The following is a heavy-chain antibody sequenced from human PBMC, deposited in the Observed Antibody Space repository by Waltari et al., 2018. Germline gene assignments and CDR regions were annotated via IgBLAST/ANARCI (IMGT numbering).Heavy chain of an antibody. CDR2: IIPIFGTA. V-gene: IGHV1-69*05. CDR1: GGPFSSSA. Sequence: QVQLVQSGAEVKKPGSSVKVSCKASGGPFSSSAISWVRQAPGQGLEWMGGIIPIFGTANYAQKFQGRVTITTDESTSTAYMELSSLRSEDTAVYYCARESTGDRPWLYFDYWGQGTLVTVSS. CDR3: ARESTGDRPWLYFDY. D-gene: IGHD7-27*01. J-gene: IGHJ4*02.